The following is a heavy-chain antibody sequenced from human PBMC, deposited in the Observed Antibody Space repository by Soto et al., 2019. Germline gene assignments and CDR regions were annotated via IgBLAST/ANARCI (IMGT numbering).Heavy chain of an antibody. J-gene: IGHJ4*02. V-gene: IGHV3-64*01. Sequence: LRLSCAASGFTFSSYSMHWVRQAPGKGLEYVSAISSNGGSTYYANSVKGRFTISRDNSKNTLYLQMGSLRAEDMAVYYCARSGYYDFWSGYYGYWGQGTLVTVSS. CDR1: GFTFSSYS. CDR2: ISSNGGST. CDR3: ARSGYYDFWSGYYGY. D-gene: IGHD3-3*01.